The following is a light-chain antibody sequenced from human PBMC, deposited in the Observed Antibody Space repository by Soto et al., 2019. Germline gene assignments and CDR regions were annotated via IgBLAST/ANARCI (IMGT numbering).Light chain of an antibody. CDR1: QSVSSSY. Sequence: EIGLTQSPGALSLSQGERATLSCSASQSVSSSYLARYQQKPGQAPRLLIYGASSRATGIPDRFSGSGSGTDFTLTISRLEPEDFAVYYCQQYGSSPWTFGQGTKVDI. J-gene: IGKJ1*01. CDR3: QQYGSSPWT. V-gene: IGKV3-20*01. CDR2: GAS.